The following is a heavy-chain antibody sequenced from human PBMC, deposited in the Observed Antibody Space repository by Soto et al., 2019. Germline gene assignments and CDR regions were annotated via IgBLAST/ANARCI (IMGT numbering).Heavy chain of an antibody. CDR2: INPSGGST. J-gene: IGHJ5*02. V-gene: IGHV1-46*01. CDR1: GYTFTSYY. Sequence: GASVKVSCKASGYTFTSYYMHWVRKAPGQGLEWMGIINPSGGSTSYAQKFQGRVTMTRDTSTSTVYMELSSLRSEDTAVYYCARVRYFDWSPNWFDPWGQGTLVTVSS. D-gene: IGHD3-9*01. CDR3: ARVRYFDWSPNWFDP.